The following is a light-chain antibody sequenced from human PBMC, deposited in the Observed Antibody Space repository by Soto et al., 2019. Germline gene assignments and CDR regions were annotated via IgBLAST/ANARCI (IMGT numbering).Light chain of an antibody. Sequence: EIVLTQSPATLSVSPGEGATLSCTASQSIDGNLAWYQQRPGQAPRLLINAASTRATGVPARFSGSGSGTDFTLTISSLQSEDFAVYYCQQYNNWPGTFGQGTKVDIK. J-gene: IGKJ1*01. V-gene: IGKV3-15*01. CDR2: AAS. CDR1: QSIDGN. CDR3: QQYNNWPGT.